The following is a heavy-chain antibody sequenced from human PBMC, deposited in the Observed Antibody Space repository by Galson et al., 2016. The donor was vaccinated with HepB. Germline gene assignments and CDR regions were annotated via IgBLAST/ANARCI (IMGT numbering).Heavy chain of an antibody. CDR2: VSGSGDNT. CDR1: GFTFSNHW. Sequence: SLRLSCAASGFTFSNHWMHWVRQAPGKGLEWVSVVSGSGDNTYYADSVKGRLTISRDNSNNTLFLQMNSLRVEDTAVYYCAKGRSAIAAAGLNYWGQGTLVTVSS. V-gene: IGHV3-23*01. CDR3: AKGRSAIAAAGLNY. J-gene: IGHJ4*02. D-gene: IGHD6-13*01.